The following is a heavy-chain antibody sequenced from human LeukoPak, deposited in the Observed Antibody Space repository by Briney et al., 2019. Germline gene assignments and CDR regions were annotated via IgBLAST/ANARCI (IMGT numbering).Heavy chain of an antibody. CDR2: IRYDGSNK. Sequence: GGSLRLSCAASGFTFSSYAMSWVRQAPGKGLEWVAFIRYDGSNKYYADSVKGRFTISRDNSKNTLYLQMNSLRAEDTAMYYCAKKGYYASGSYFDYWGQGTLVTVSS. J-gene: IGHJ4*02. CDR3: AKKGYYASGSYFDY. D-gene: IGHD3-10*01. V-gene: IGHV3-30*02. CDR1: GFTFSSYA.